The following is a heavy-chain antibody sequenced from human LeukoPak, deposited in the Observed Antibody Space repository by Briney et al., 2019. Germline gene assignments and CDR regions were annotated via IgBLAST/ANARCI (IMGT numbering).Heavy chain of an antibody. Sequence: GGSLRLSCTASGFSFTNYAMNWVGQAPGKGLDGVSLLSGRSVVTQFADSVKGRFTISRDNPKNTLYLQMNSLRAEDTAVYYCAKKRSPGWGGNSFDYWGPGTLVTVSS. CDR1: GFSFTNYA. J-gene: IGHJ4*02. D-gene: IGHD3-16*01. CDR3: AKKRSPGWGGNSFDY. CDR2: LSGRSVVT. V-gene: IGHV3-23*01.